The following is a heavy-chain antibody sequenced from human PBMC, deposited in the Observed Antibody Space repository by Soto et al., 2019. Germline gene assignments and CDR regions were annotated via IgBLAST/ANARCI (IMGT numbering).Heavy chain of an antibody. CDR1: GGSFSGYY. V-gene: IGHV4-34*01. CDR3: ARATYYSDTGGSPPLDY. Sequence: SETLSLTCAVYGGSFSGYYWTWIRQPPGTGLEWIGEINHSGSTNYNPSLKSRVTISVDTSKNQFSLKLRSVTAADTAVYYCARATYYSDTGGSPPLDYWGQGTRVT. D-gene: IGHD3-22*01. CDR2: INHSGST. J-gene: IGHJ4*02.